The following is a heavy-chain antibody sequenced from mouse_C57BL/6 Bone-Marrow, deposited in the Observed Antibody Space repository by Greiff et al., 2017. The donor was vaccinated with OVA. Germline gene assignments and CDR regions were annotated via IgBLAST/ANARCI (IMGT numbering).Heavy chain of an antibody. CDR3: TRGSYDYDDGVFAY. J-gene: IGHJ3*01. V-gene: IGHV1-15*01. CDR1: GYTFTDYE. Sequence: VQLKQSGAELVRPGASVTLSCKASGYTFTDYEMHWVKQTPVHGLEWIGAIDPETGGTAYNQKFKGKAILTADKSSSTAYMELRSLTSEDSAVYYCTRGSYDYDDGVFAYWGQGTLVTVSA. D-gene: IGHD2-4*01. CDR2: IDPETGGT.